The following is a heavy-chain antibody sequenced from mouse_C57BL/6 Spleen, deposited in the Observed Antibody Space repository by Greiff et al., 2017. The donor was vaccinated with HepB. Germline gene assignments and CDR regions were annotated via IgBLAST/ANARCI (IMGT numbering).Heavy chain of an antibody. Sequence: EVQLQESGGGLVQPGGSMKLSCAASGFTFSDAWMDWVRQSPEKGLEWVAEIRNKANNHATYYAESVKGRFTISRDDSKSRVYLQMNSLRAEDTGIYYCTRRKPYYFDYWGQGTTLTVSS. J-gene: IGHJ2*01. CDR2: IRNKANNHAT. CDR1: GFTFSDAW. V-gene: IGHV6-6*01. CDR3: TRRKPYYFDY.